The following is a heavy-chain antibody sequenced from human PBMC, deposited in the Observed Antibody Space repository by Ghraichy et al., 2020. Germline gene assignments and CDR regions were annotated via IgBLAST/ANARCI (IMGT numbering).Heavy chain of an antibody. Sequence: GESLNISCATSGFTFSSCGMHWVRQAPGKGLEWVAVIWYDGSYKYYADSVKGRFTVSRDNSKNTLYLQMSSLRAEDTAVYYCAREYSRYFDYWGQGTLVTVSS. D-gene: IGHD6-13*01. J-gene: IGHJ4*02. V-gene: IGHV3-33*01. CDR3: AREYSRYFDY. CDR1: GFTFSSCG. CDR2: IWYDGSYK.